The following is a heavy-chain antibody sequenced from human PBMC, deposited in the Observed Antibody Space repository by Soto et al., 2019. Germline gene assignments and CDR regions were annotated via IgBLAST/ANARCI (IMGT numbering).Heavy chain of an antibody. Sequence: GGSLRLSCAASGFTFSSYWMSWVRQAPGKGLEWVANIKQDGSEKYYVDSVKGRFTISRDNAKNSLYLQMNSLRAEDTAVYYCARDRGYDFWSGYWYYFDYWGQGTLVTVSS. CDR1: GFTFSSYW. J-gene: IGHJ4*02. V-gene: IGHV3-7*01. CDR2: IKQDGSEK. D-gene: IGHD3-3*01. CDR3: ARDRGYDFWSGYWYYFDY.